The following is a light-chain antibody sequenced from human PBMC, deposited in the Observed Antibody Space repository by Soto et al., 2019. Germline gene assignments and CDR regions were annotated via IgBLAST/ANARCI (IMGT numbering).Light chain of an antibody. Sequence: QSALTQPASVSGSPGQPITISCTGTSSDVGGYNYVSWYQQHPGKAPKLMIYEVSNRPSGVSSRFSGSKSVNTASLTISGLQAEDESDYYCRSYTSSSTYVFGTGTKVTVL. CDR2: EVS. CDR3: RSYTSSSTYV. J-gene: IGLJ1*01. V-gene: IGLV2-14*01. CDR1: SSDVGGYNY.